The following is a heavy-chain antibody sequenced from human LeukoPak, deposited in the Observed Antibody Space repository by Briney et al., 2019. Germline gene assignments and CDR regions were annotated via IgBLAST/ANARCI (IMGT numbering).Heavy chain of an antibody. J-gene: IGHJ6*03. Sequence: SETLSLTCTVSGGSISSYYWSWIRQPAGKGLEWIGRIYTSGSTNYNPSLKSRVTMSVNMSKNQFSPKLRSVTAADTAVYYCARDGARGSGIPNYYYYMDVWGRGTTVTVSS. CDR2: IYTSGST. CDR1: GGSISSYY. CDR3: ARDGARGSGIPNYYYYMDV. D-gene: IGHD3-10*01. V-gene: IGHV4-4*07.